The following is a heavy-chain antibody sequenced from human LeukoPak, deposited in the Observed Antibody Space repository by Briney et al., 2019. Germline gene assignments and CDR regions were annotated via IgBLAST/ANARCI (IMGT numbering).Heavy chain of an antibody. D-gene: IGHD6-13*01. J-gene: IGHJ4*02. CDR2: ISSSSSYI. CDR1: RFTFSSYS. V-gene: IGHV3-21*04. Sequence: GGSLRLSCAASRFTFSSYSLNWVRQAPGKGLEWVSSISSSSSYIYYADSVKGRFTISRDNSKNTLYLQMNSLRAEDTAVYYCAKGVDSSSWYSFDYWGQGTLVTVSS. CDR3: AKGVDSSSWYSFDY.